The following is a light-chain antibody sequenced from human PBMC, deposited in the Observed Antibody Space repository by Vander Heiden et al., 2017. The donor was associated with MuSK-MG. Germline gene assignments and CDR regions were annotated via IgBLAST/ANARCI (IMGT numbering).Light chain of an antibody. CDR2: GAS. Sequence: EIVLTQSPGTLSLSPGERATLSCRASQSVSSSYLAWYQQKPGQAPRRLIYGASSRATGIPDRFSGSGSGTDFTLTISRLEPEDFAVYYCQQYGSSLESFTFGPGTKGDIK. CDR1: QSVSSSY. J-gene: IGKJ3*01. CDR3: QQYGSSLESFT. V-gene: IGKV3-20*01.